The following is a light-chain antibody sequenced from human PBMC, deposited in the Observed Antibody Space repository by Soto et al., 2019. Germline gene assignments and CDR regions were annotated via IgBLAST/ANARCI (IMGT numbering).Light chain of an antibody. CDR3: QQYNNWPRM. CDR2: GAS. V-gene: IGKV3-15*01. CDR1: QSVSSN. Sequence: EIVMTQSPATLSVSPGERATLSCRAGQSVSSNLAWYQQKPGQAPRLLIYGASTRATGVPARFSGSGSGTEFTLTISSLQSEDFAVYYCQQYNNWPRMFGQGTKVEIK. J-gene: IGKJ1*01.